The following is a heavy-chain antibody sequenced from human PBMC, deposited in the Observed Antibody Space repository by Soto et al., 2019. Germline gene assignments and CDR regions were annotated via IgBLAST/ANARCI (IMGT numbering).Heavy chain of an antibody. V-gene: IGHV3-13*04. CDR2: IDTAGDT. J-gene: IGHJ4*02. CDR3: ARGQYDILNGYQDC. Sequence: PGGSLRLSCAASGFTFSSYDMHWVRQATGKGLEWVSGIDTAGDTYYPGSVKGRFTISRENAKNSLYLQMNSLRAGDTAVYYCARGQYDILNGYQDCWGQGTLVTVSS. CDR1: GFTFSSYD. D-gene: IGHD3-9*01.